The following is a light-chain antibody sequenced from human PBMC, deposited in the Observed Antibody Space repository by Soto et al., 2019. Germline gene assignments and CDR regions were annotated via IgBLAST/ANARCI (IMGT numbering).Light chain of an antibody. CDR3: QQYDISPWT. J-gene: IGKJ1*01. V-gene: IGKV3-20*01. Sequence: EIVLTQSPGTLSLSPGERATLSCRASQSVSSNYLGWYQQKPGQAPRLLIYGASSRATGIPDRFSGSGSGTDFTLTIISLEPEDFAVYYCQQYDISPWTVGQGTKV. CDR2: GAS. CDR1: QSVSSNY.